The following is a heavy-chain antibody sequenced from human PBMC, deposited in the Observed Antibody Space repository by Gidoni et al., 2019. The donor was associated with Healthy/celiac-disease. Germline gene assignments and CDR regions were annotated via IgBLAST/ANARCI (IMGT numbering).Heavy chain of an antibody. Sequence: QVTLRESGPALVKPTQTLTLTCTFSGFSLSTSGMCVSWIRQPPGKALEGLARIDWDDDKYYSTSLKTRLTISKDTSKSQVVLTMTNMDPVDTATYYCARTLFSSGEVFYFDYWGQGTLVTVSS. V-gene: IGHV2-70*15. CDR2: IDWDDDK. J-gene: IGHJ4*02. CDR1: GFSLSTSGMC. CDR3: ARTLFSSGEVFYFDY. D-gene: IGHD3-22*01.